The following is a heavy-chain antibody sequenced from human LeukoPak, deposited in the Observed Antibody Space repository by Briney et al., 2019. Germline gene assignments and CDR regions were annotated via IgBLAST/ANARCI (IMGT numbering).Heavy chain of an antibody. D-gene: IGHD2-15*01. CDR2: IYHSGST. CDR1: GGSISSSNW. CDR3: ARASPRISSDAFDI. V-gene: IGHV4-4*02. Sequence: PSGTLSLTCAVSGGSISSSNWWSWVRQPPGKGLEWIGEIYHSGSTNYNPSLKSRVTISVDKSKNQFSLKLSSVTAADTAVYYCARASPRISSDAFDIWGQGTMVTVSS. J-gene: IGHJ3*02.